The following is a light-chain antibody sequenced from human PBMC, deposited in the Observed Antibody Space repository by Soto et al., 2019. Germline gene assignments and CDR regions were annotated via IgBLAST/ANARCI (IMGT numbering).Light chain of an antibody. CDR2: AAY. J-gene: IGKJ5*01. CDR3: QKSYSTLPT. Sequence: DIQMTQSPSSLAASVGDRVTLTCRASQSISSYLNWYQQKTGKAPKLLIYAAYSLQSGVSSRVSGSGSGTDFILNTSSLQPEDFSTYYCQKSYSTLPTLGQGHRLEV. V-gene: IGKV1-39*01. CDR1: QSISSY.